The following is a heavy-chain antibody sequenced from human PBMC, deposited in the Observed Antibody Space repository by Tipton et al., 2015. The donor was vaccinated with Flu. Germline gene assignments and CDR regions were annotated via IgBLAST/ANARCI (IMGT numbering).Heavy chain of an antibody. D-gene: IGHD3-16*01. CDR1: GDSVSNSGGVA. CDR2: TYYRSKWFN. J-gene: IGHJ5*02. Sequence: ELVKPSQTLSLTCAISGDSVSNSGGVAWNWIRQSPSRGLEWLGRTYYRSKWFNDYAVSVKSRITINPDTSKNQFSLQLDSVTPEDTAVYYCTRGWGSGFDRWGQGTLVTVSS. V-gene: IGHV6-1*01. CDR3: TRGWGSGFDR.